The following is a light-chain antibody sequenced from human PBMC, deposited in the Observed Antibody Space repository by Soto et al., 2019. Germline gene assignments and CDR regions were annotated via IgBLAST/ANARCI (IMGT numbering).Light chain of an antibody. CDR1: SGHSSYA. V-gene: IGLV4-69*01. CDR3: QTGGTAGV. Sequence: QLVLTQSPSAPASLGASVKLTCTLSSGHSSYAIAWHQQQPEKGPRYLMKLNSDGSHSKGDGIPDRFSGSSSGAERYLTISSLQSEDEADYYCQTGGTAGVFGGGTKLTVL. J-gene: IGLJ2*01. CDR2: LNSDGSH.